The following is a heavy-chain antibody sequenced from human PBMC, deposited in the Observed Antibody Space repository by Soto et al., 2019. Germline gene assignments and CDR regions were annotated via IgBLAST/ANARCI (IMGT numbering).Heavy chain of an antibody. V-gene: IGHV3-48*02. CDR1: GFTFSSYS. Sequence: PGGSLRLSCAASGFTFSSYSMNWVRQAPGKGLEWVSYISSSSTIYYADSVKGRFTISRDNAKNSLYQQMNNLRDEDTAVYYCARDRGGGIYYYYYYGMDVWGQGTTVTVSS. D-gene: IGHD2-8*02. J-gene: IGHJ6*02. CDR2: ISSSSTI. CDR3: ARDRGGGIYYYYYYGMDV.